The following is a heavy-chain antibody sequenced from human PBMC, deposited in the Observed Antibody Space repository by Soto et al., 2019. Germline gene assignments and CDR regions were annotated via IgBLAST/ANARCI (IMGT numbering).Heavy chain of an antibody. V-gene: IGHV3-30-3*01. CDR1: GFTFSSYA. Sequence: QVQLVESGGGVVQPGRSLRLSCAASGFTFSSYARHWVRQAPGKGLEWVAVISYDGNDESYTDSVKGRFTISRDTSKNTLYLQMNSLRPEDTAVYYCAKDRTSNFWSAYFDSWGQGTLIAVSS. D-gene: IGHD3-3*01. J-gene: IGHJ4*02. CDR2: ISYDGNDE. CDR3: AKDRTSNFWSAYFDS.